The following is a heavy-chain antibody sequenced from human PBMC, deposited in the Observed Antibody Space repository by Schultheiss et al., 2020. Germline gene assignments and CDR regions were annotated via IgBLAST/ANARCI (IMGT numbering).Heavy chain of an antibody. Sequence: SGPTLVKPTQTLTLTCTFSGFSLSTSGVGVGWIRQPPGKALEWIGYIYYSGSTNYNPSLKSRVTISVDTSKNQFSLKLSSVTAADTAVYYCARRSVPDVWGQGTMVTVSS. D-gene: IGHD3-3*01. CDR2: IYYSGST. V-gene: IGHV4-61*05. CDR1: GFSLSTSGVG. CDR3: ARRSVPDV. J-gene: IGHJ3*01.